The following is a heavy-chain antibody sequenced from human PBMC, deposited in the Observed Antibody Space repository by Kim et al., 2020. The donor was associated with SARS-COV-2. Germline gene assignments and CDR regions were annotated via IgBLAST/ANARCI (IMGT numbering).Heavy chain of an antibody. D-gene: IGHD3-10*01. V-gene: IGHV7-4-1*02. CDR2: GNP. Sequence: GNPTYAQGVAGRFVFSLDASVSTAYLQISSLKSEDTAVYYCAREGRASMDVWGQGTTVTVSS. J-gene: IGHJ6*02. CDR3: AREGRASMDV.